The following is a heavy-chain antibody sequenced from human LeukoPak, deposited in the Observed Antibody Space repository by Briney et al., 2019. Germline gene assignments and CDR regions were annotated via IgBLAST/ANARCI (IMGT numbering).Heavy chain of an antibody. CDR1: GGSISSSSYY. CDR3: ARPSRYGSGSYVY. CDR2: IYYSGST. J-gene: IGHJ4*02. D-gene: IGHD3-10*01. V-gene: IGHV4-39*01. Sequence: PSETLSLTCTVSGGSISSSSYYWGWIRQPPGKGLEWIGSIYYSGSTYYNPSLKSRVTISVDTSKNQFSLKLSSVTAADTAVYYCARPSRYGSGSYVYWGQGTLVTVSS.